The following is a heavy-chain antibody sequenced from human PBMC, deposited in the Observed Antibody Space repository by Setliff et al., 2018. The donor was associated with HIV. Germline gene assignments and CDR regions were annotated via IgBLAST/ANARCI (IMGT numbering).Heavy chain of an antibody. J-gene: IGHJ3*02. CDR3: ARSKTFYDFWGGYYTHGAFKI. V-gene: IGHV4-39*01. CDR2: IFYSGIT. D-gene: IGHD3-3*01. Sequence: SETLSLTCTVSGGSFTSRSYYWGWIRQPPGKGLEWIVSIFYSGITYYNPSLKSRVTISVDPSKNQFSLNLTAVTAADTAGYYCARSKTFYDFWGGYYTHGAFKIWGLGTMVTVSS. CDR1: GGSFTSRSYY.